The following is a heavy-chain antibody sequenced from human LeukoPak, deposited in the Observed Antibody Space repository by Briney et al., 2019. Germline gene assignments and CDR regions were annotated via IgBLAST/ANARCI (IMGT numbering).Heavy chain of an antibody. CDR2: ISTYNGNT. CDR3: ARDRRMITFGGVIAY. CDR1: GYTFTSYG. Sequence: ASVKVSCKASGYTFTSYGISWVRQAPGQGLEWMGWISTYNGNTNYAQKLQGRVTMTTDTSTSTAYMELRSLRSDDTAVYYCARDRRMITFGGVIAYWGQGTLVTVSS. V-gene: IGHV1-18*01. J-gene: IGHJ4*02. D-gene: IGHD3-16*01.